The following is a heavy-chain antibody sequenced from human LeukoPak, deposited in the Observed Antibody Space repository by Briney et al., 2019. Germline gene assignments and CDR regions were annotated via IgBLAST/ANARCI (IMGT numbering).Heavy chain of an antibody. V-gene: IGHV1-69*13. Sequence: ASVKVSCKASGGTFSSYAISWVRQAPGQGLEWMGGIIPIFGTANYAQRFQGRVTITADESTSTAYMELSSLRSEDTAVYYCARGPVAVYFDYWGQGTLVTVSS. D-gene: IGHD6-19*01. CDR3: ARGPVAVYFDY. CDR2: IIPIFGTA. J-gene: IGHJ4*02. CDR1: GGTFSSYA.